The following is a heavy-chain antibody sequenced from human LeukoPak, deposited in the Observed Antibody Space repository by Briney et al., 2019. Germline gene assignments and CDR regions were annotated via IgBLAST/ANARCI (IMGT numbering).Heavy chain of an antibody. D-gene: IGHD6-25*01. J-gene: IGHJ4*02. CDR1: GFTFSSYA. Sequence: QSGRSLRLSCAASGFTFSSYAMSWVRQAPGKGLEWVSAISGSGGSTYYADSVKGRFTISRDNSKNTLYLQMNSLRAEDTAVYYCAKKVGPSYSSGPVGEGYWGQGTLVTVSS. CDR3: AKKVGPSYSSGPVGEGY. CDR2: ISGSGGST. V-gene: IGHV3-23*01.